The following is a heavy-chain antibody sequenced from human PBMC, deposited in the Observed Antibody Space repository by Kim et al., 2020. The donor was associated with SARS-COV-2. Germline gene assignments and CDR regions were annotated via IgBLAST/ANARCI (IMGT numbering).Heavy chain of an antibody. CDR2: IYYSGST. D-gene: IGHD2-2*02. CDR3: ARGVPAAIYYYYYYYMDV. Sequence: SETLSLTCTVSGGSISSYYWSWIRQPPGKGLEWIGYIYYSGSTNYNPSLKSRVTISVDTSKNQFSLKLSSVTAADTAVYYCARGVPAAIYYYYYYYMDVWGKGTTVTVSS. V-gene: IGHV4-59*01. CDR1: GGSISSYY. J-gene: IGHJ6*03.